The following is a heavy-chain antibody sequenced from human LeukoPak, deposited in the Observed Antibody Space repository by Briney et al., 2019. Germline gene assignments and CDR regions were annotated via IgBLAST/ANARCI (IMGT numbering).Heavy chain of an antibody. CDR3: ARFGCSSTSCYDSGVYYYYYYGMDV. D-gene: IGHD2-2*01. CDR2: INHSGST. CDR1: GGSFSGYY. V-gene: IGHV4-34*01. J-gene: IGHJ6*02. Sequence: PSETLSLTCAVYGGSFSGYYWSWIRQPPGKGLEWIGEINHSGSTNYNPSLKSRVTISVDTSKNQFSLKLSSVTAADTAVYYCARFGCSSTSCYDSGVYYYYYYGMDVWGQGTTVTVSS.